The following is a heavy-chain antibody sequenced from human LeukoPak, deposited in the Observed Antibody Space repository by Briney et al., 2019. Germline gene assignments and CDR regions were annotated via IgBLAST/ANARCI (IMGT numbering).Heavy chain of an antibody. Sequence: KSSETLSLTCAVYGGSFSGYYWSWIRQPPGKGLEWIGEINRSGSTSYNPSLKSRVTISADTSKNQFSLRLSSVTAADTAVYYCARGSRYYGSGSYYPLAYWGQGTLVTVSS. CDR1: GGSFSGYY. CDR2: INRSGST. V-gene: IGHV4-34*01. CDR3: ARGSRYYGSGSYYPLAY. D-gene: IGHD3-10*01. J-gene: IGHJ4*02.